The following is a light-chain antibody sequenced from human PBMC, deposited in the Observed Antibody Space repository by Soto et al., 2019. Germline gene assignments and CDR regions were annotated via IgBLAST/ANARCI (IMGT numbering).Light chain of an antibody. V-gene: IGLV1-44*01. CDR1: NSNIGRYS. J-gene: IGLJ3*02. Sequence: QAVLTQPPSLSGTPGQRVTISCSGSNSNIGRYSVNWYQHFPGTAPKILIYSDDERPSGVPDRFSGSQSGTSASLAISGLQSEDAAEYYCAAWDDNLNGPLFGGGTKLTVL. CDR2: SDD. CDR3: AAWDDNLNGPL.